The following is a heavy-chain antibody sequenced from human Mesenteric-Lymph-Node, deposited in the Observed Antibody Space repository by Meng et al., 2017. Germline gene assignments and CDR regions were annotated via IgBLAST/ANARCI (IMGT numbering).Heavy chain of an antibody. CDR1: GGTFSSYA. Sequence: SVKVSCKASGGTFSSYAISWVRQAPGQGLEWMGGIIPIFGTANYAQKFQGRVTITADESTSTAYMELSSLRSEDTAVYYCARGTLRWRIQGYYHYGMDVWGQGTTVTVSS. CDR2: IIPIFGTA. V-gene: IGHV1-69*13. D-gene: IGHD4-23*01. CDR3: ARGTLRWRIQGYYHYGMDV. J-gene: IGHJ6*02.